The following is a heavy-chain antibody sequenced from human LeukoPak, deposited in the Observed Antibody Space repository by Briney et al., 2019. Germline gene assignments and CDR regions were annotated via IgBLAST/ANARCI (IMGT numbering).Heavy chain of an antibody. J-gene: IGHJ4*02. D-gene: IGHD1-7*01. V-gene: IGHV4-34*01. CDR2: INHSGST. Sequence: PSETLSLTCAVYGGSFSGYYWSWIRQPPGKGLEWIGEINHSGSTNYNPSLKSRVTISVDTSKNQFSLKLSSVTAADTAVYYCARETTEGRLARHSPGYFDYWGQGTLVTVSS. CDR3: ARETTEGRLARHSPGYFDY. CDR1: GGSFSGYY.